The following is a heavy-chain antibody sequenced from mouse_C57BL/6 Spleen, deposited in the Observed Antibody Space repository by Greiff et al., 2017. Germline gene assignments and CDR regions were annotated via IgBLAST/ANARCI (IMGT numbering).Heavy chain of an antibody. CDR3: TIYYDFTWYFDD. V-gene: IGHV1-55*01. J-gene: IGHJ1*03. D-gene: IGHD2-4*01. CDR1: GYTFTSYW. CDR2: IYPGSGST. Sequence: QVQLQQPGAELVKPGASVKMSCKASGYTFTSYWITWVKQRPGQGLEWIGDIYPGSGSTNYNEKFKSKATLTVDTSSSTAYMQLSSLTSEDSAVYYCTIYYDFTWYFDDWGTGTTVTVSS.